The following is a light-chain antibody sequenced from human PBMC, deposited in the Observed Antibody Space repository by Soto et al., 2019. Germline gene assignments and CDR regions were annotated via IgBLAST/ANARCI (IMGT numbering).Light chain of an antibody. CDR1: SSDVGSYNL. CDR3: CSYAGSSTR. V-gene: IGLV2-23*01. CDR2: EGS. J-gene: IGLJ2*01. Sequence: QSALTQPASVSGSPGQSITISCTGTSSDVGSYNLVSWYRQHPGKAPKLMIYEGSKRPSGVSNRFSGSKSGNTASLTISGLQAEDEADYYCCSYAGSSTRFGGGTKVTVL.